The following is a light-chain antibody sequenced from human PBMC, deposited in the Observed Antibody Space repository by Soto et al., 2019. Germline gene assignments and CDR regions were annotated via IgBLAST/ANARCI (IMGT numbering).Light chain of an antibody. CDR1: QSISSW. Sequence: DIQMTQSPSTLSASVGDRVTITCRASQSISSWLAWYQQKPGKAPKLLIYKASSLESGVPSRFSGSGSGTEFTLTISSPQPDDFATYYRQQYNSYSWTFGQGTKV. CDR3: QQYNSYSWT. V-gene: IGKV1-5*03. CDR2: KAS. J-gene: IGKJ1*01.